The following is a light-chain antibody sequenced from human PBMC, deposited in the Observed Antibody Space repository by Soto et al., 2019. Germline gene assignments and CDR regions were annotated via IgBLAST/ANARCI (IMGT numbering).Light chain of an antibody. J-gene: IGKJ1*01. CDR2: GAS. V-gene: IGKV3-15*01. CDR1: QSVGSN. Sequence: EIVMTQSPATLSVSPGDRATLSCRASQSVGSNLAWYQQKPGQAPRLLIYGASTRVTGIPVRFSGSGSGTEFTLTISSLQSEDFAVYHCQQYYNWWTFGQGTKVDIK. CDR3: QQYYNWWT.